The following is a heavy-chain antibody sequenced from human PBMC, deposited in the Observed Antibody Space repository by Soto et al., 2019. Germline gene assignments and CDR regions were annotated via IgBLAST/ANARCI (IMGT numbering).Heavy chain of an antibody. V-gene: IGHV3-30*03. CDR1: GFTFSSYG. CDR2: ISDDGSNK. CDR3: AHHLAYSSGWSSHDY. D-gene: IGHD6-13*01. J-gene: IGHJ4*02. Sequence: QVQLVESGGGVVQPGRSLRLSCAASGFTFSSYGMHWVRQAPGKGLEWVAVISDDGSNKYYADSVKGRFTISRDNSKKTLDLQMNRLRGEDTAVSYCAHHLAYSSGWSSHDYWGQGRLVTVSS.